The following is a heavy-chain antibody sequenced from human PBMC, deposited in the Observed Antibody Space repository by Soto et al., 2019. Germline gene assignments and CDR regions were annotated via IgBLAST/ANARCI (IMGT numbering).Heavy chain of an antibody. CDR2: THYSASN. J-gene: IGHJ4*02. V-gene: IGHV4-39*01. CDR1: GDGNSETIDY. CDR3: ARHLKAVAAAMAY. D-gene: IGHD6-19*01. Sequence: ATISPRGSVCGDGNSETIDYWGWIRQPPGKGLEWIGSTHYSASNKFQQYLKSRVNISVGTSKNEFSLRLRSVTAADTGVYYCARHLKAVAAAMAYRGQG.